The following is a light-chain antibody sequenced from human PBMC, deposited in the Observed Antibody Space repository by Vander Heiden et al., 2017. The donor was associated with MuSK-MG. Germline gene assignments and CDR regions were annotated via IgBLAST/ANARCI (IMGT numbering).Light chain of an antibody. CDR1: QTVTYY. CDR3: QQSYTAPLT. V-gene: IGKV1-39*01. CDR2: AAS. Sequence: IQLTQSPSSLSASEGDRVTITCRASQTVTYYLNWYQQKPGKAPNLLIYAASRLQTGVPSRFSGSGSGTDFTLTIGRLQPEDFANYYCQQSYTAPLTFGGGTKVEIK. J-gene: IGKJ4*01.